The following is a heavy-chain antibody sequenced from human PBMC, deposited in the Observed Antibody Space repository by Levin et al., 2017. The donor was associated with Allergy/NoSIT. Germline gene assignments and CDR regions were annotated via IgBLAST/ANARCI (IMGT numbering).Heavy chain of an antibody. CDR3: ARDRQVRVVVAATVGYMDV. V-gene: IGHV1-69*04. J-gene: IGHJ6*03. Sequence: SVKVSCKASGGTFSSYTISWVRQAPGQGLEWMGRIIPILGIANYAQKFQGRVTITADKSTSTAYMELSSLRSEDTAVYYCARDRQVRVVVAATVGYMDVWGKGTTVTVSS. CDR1: GGTFSSYT. D-gene: IGHD2-15*01. CDR2: IIPILGIA.